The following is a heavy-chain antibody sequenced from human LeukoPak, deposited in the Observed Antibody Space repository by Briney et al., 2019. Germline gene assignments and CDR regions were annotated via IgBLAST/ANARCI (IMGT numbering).Heavy chain of an antibody. J-gene: IGHJ4*02. CDR1: GFTFSSYG. V-gene: IGHV3-30*18. D-gene: IGHD3-3*01. CDR2: ISYDGSNK. CDR3: AKGGRSGFPLDY. Sequence: GRSLRLSCAASGFTFSSYGMHWVRQAPGKGLEWVAVISYDGSNKYYADSAKGRFTISRDNSKNTLYLQMNSLRAEDTAVYYCAKGGRSGFPLDYWGQGTLVTVSS.